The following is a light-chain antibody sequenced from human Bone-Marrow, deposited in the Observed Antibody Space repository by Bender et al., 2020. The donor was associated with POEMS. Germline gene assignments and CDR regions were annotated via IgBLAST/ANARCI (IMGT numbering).Light chain of an antibody. V-gene: IGLV1-44*01. Sequence: QSVLTQPPSASGTPGQRVTIPCSGCSSNIVTNPVNWYQQLPGTAPKLLIYINNQRPSGVPDRFSGSKSGTSASLANSGLESEDEADYYCAAWEDSLNGWVFGGGTKLTVL. CDR2: INN. CDR1: SSNIVTNP. J-gene: IGLJ3*02. CDR3: AAWEDSLNGWV.